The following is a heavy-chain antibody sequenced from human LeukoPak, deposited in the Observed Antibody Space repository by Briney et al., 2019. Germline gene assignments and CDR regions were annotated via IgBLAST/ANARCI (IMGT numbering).Heavy chain of an antibody. V-gene: IGHV3-23*01. Sequence: TGGSLRLSCAASGFTFSSYAMSWVRQAPGKGLEWVSAISGSGGSTYYADSVKGRFTISRDNSKNTLYLQMNSLRDEDTAVYYCAREYYGSGSNFDYWGQGTLVTVSS. D-gene: IGHD3-10*01. CDR3: AREYYGSGSNFDY. CDR1: GFTFSSYA. CDR2: ISGSGGST. J-gene: IGHJ4*02.